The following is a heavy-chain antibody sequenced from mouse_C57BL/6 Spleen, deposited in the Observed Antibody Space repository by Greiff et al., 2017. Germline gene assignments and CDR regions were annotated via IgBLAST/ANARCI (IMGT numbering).Heavy chain of an antibody. CDR3: ARGDSSGYPYYIDY. CDR2: ISNGGGST. CDR1: GFTFSDYY. V-gene: IGHV5-12*01. Sequence: EVKLVESGGGLVQPGGSLKLSCAASGFTFSDYYMYWVRQTPEKRLEWVAYISNGGGSTYYPDTVKGRFTISRDNAKNTLYLKMSRLKSEDTAMDYCARGDSSGYPYYIDYWGQGTTLTVSS. D-gene: IGHD3-2*02. J-gene: IGHJ2*01.